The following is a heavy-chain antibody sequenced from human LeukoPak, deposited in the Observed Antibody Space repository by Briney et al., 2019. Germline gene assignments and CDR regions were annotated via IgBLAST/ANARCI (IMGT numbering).Heavy chain of an antibody. J-gene: IGHJ4*02. V-gene: IGHV4-59*01. Sequence: SETLSLTCTVSGGSISTYYWSWIRQPPGKGLEWIGYIYYSGSTNYNPSLKSRVTISVDTSKNQFPLKLSSVTAADTAVYYCARVGGYGGNSVHWGQGTLVTVSS. CDR1: GGSISTYY. D-gene: IGHD4-23*01. CDR2: IYYSGST. CDR3: ARVGGYGGNSVH.